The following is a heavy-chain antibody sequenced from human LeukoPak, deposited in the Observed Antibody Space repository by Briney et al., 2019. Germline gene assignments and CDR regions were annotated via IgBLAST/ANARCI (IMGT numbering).Heavy chain of an antibody. D-gene: IGHD1-1*01. CDR3: ARLSYTTTVDAYYFDY. V-gene: IGHV1-18*01. Sequence: GASVKVSCKASGYTFSSYGISWVRQAPGQGLEWMGWISVYNGNTNYAQKLQGRVTMTTDTSTSTAYMELRSLRSDDTAIYYCARLSYTTTVDAYYFDYWGQGTLVTVSS. J-gene: IGHJ4*02. CDR1: GYTFSSYG. CDR2: ISVYNGNT.